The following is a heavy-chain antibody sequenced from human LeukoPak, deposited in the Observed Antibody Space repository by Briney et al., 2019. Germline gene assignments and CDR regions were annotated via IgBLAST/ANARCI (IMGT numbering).Heavy chain of an antibody. CDR1: GGSFSGYY. CDR2: INHSGST. J-gene: IGHJ4*02. Sequence: SETLSLTCAVCGGSFSGYYWSWIRQPPGKGLEWIGEINHSGSTNYNPSLKSRVTISVDTSKNQFSLKLSSVTAADTAVYYCARGRRGYSRYWGQGTLVTVSS. V-gene: IGHV4-34*01. CDR3: ARGRRGYSRY. D-gene: IGHD6-13*01.